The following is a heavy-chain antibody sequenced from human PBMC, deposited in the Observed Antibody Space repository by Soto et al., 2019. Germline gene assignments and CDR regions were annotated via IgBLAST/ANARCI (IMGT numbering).Heavy chain of an antibody. D-gene: IGHD3-10*01. V-gene: IGHV4-30-2*01. CDR2: IYHSGST. CDR1: GGSISSGGYS. J-gene: IGHJ6*02. CDR3: ARARSLSNYYGSGSYYNRAHYYYYYGMDV. Sequence: PSETLSLTCAVSGGSISSGGYSWSWIRQPPGKGLEWIGYIYHSGSTYYNPSLKSRVTISVDTSKNQFSLKLSSVTAADTAVYYCARARSLSNYYGSGSYYNRAHYYYYYGMDVWGQGTTVTVSS.